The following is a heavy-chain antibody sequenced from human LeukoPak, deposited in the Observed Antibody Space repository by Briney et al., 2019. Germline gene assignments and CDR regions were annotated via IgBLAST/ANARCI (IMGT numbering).Heavy chain of an antibody. CDR3: AKGDNYYDSSGYYYVRALFDY. D-gene: IGHD3-22*01. CDR2: TSYNGNIK. V-gene: IGHV3-30*18. CDR1: GFTFSSYG. J-gene: IGHJ4*02. Sequence: GGSLRLSCAASGFTFSSYGMHWVRQAPGKGLEWLAGTSYNGNIKYYADYVKGRFSISRDNSKNTLYLQMDSLRAEDTAVYYCAKGDNYYDSSGYYYVRALFDYWGQGTLVTVSS.